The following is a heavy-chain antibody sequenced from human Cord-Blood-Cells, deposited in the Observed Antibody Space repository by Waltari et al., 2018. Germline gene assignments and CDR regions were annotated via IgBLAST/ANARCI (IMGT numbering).Heavy chain of an antibody. D-gene: IGHD5-12*01. Sequence: EVLLVETGGGLIQPGGSLRLSCAASGFTVSSTYMSWVRPAPAQGMEWVSVIYSGGSTYYADSVKGRFTISRDNSKNTLYLQMNSLRAEDTAVYYCARGHRLGYSGYEAYYYGMDVWGQGTTVTVSS. CDR2: IYSGGST. CDR3: ARGHRLGYSGYEAYYYGMDV. V-gene: IGHV3-53*02. CDR1: GFTVSSTY. J-gene: IGHJ6*02.